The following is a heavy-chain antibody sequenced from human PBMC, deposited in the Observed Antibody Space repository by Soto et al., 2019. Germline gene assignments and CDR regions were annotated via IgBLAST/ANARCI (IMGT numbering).Heavy chain of an antibody. CDR3: ARGNHRWLQLWYFDL. J-gene: IGHJ2*01. Sequence: QVQLVQSGAEVKKPGSSVTVSCKASGGTFSSYTISRVRQAPGQGLEWMGGIIPIFGTANYAQKFQGRVTITADESTSTAYMELSSLISEDTAVYYCARGNHRWLQLWYFDLWGRGTLVTVSS. D-gene: IGHD5-12*01. V-gene: IGHV1-69*12. CDR1: GGTFSSYT. CDR2: IIPIFGTA.